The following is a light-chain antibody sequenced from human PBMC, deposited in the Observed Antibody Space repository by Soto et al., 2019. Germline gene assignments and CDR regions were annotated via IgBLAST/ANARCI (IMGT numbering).Light chain of an antibody. J-gene: IGLJ1*01. CDR3: CSYRSGTSPYYV. CDR2: EVS. CDR1: CSDIGGYKD. Sequence: QSALSQPASVSGSPGQSITISCTGTCSDIGGYKDVSWYQQHPGKAPQVLIFEVSYRPYGISNRFSGSKSGNVASLTISGLQAEDEADYYCCSYRSGTSPYYVFGTGTKVTVL. V-gene: IGLV2-14*03.